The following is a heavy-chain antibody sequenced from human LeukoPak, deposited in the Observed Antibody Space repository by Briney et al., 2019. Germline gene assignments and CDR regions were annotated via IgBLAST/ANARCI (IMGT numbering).Heavy chain of an antibody. CDR3: ARLVRFLEWLPS. D-gene: IGHD3-3*01. J-gene: IGHJ4*02. CDR2: IYHSGST. Sequence: PWETLSLTCAVSGYSISSGYYWGWIRQPPGKGLEWIGSIYHSGSTYYNPSLKSRVTISVDTSKNQFSLKLSSVTAADTAVYYCARLVRFLEWLPSWGQGTLVTVSS. CDR1: GYSISSGYY. V-gene: IGHV4-38-2*01.